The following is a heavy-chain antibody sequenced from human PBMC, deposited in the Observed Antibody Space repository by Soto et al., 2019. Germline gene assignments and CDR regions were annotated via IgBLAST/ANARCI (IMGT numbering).Heavy chain of an antibody. J-gene: IGHJ4*02. CDR3: ARLRSDCGGGTCSGSF. Sequence: QLVQSGAEVKKPDSSVKVSCKASESIFTKSGVTWVRQAPGQGLEWMGGMNPTVGTTHYAQRFQGRLTIYVDESRTTVNMGLSNLTPDDTAVCYCARLRSDCGGGTCSGSFWGQGTLVTVSS. CDR2: MNPTVGTT. V-gene: IGHV1-69*01. CDR1: ESIFTKSG. D-gene: IGHD2-15*01.